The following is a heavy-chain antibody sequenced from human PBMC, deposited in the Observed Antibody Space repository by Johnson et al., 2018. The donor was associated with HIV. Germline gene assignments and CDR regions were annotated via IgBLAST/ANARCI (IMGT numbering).Heavy chain of an antibody. J-gene: IGHJ3*01. CDR2: IYSGGRT. CDR1: GFTVSSNY. V-gene: IGHV3-66*01. D-gene: IGHD3-10*01. CDR3: ASPDYERYYGAFDF. Sequence: VQLVESGGGLVQSGGSLRLSCAASGFTVSSNYMSWVRQAPGKGLEWVSVIYSGGRTYYADSVKGRFTISRDNSKNTLYLQMNSLRAEDTAVYYCASPDYERYYGAFDFWGQGTLVTVS.